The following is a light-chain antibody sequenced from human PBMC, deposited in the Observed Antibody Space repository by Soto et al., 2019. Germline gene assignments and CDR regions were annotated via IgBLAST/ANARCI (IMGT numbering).Light chain of an antibody. CDR3: QHYNSYSEA. CDR1: QTISSW. J-gene: IGKJ1*01. Sequence: DIQMTRSPSTLSGSVGDRVTITCLASQTISSWLAWYQQKPGKAPKLLIYNASTLKSGVPSRFSGSGSGTEFTLTISSLQPDDFATYYCQHYNSYSEAFGQGTKVDIK. CDR2: NAS. V-gene: IGKV1-5*03.